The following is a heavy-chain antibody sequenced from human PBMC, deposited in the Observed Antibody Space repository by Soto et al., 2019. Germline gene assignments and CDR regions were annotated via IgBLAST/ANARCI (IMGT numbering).Heavy chain of an antibody. CDR3: AMTKYDSSGYYFDY. CDR1: GFTVSSNY. J-gene: IGHJ4*02. CDR2: IYGGGST. D-gene: IGHD3-22*01. V-gene: IGHV3-66*01. Sequence: EVQLVQSGGGLVQPGGSLRLSCAASGFTVSSNYMSWVRQAPGKGLEWVSVIYGGGSTYYGDSVKGRFSISRDNSKNTLYLQMNILRAEDTAVYYCAMTKYDSSGYYFDYWGQGTLVTVSP.